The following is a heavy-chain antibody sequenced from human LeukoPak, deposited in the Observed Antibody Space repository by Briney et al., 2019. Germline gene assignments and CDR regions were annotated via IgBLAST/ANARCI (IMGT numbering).Heavy chain of an antibody. CDR3: AKVPISYSSGLFDY. J-gene: IGHJ4*02. Sequence: PGGSLRLSCAASGFTFSSYGMHWVRQAPGKGLEWVAVIWYDGNNKYYADSVKGRFTISRDNSKNTLFLQMSSLRAEDTAVYFCAKVPISYSSGLFDYWGQGTLVTVSS. V-gene: IGHV3-33*06. CDR1: GFTFSSYG. D-gene: IGHD6-19*01. CDR2: IWYDGNNK.